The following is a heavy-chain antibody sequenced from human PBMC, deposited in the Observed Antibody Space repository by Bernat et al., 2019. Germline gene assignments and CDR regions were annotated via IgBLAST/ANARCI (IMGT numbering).Heavy chain of an antibody. Sequence: EVQLVESGGGLVQPGRSLRLSCTASGFTFGDYAMSWVRQAPGKGLEWVGFIRSKAYGGTTEYAASVKGRFTISRDDSKSSAYLQMNSLKTEDTAVYYCTREANEMATINYFDYWGQGTLVTVSS. J-gene: IGHJ4*02. CDR1: GFTFGDYA. CDR2: IRSKAYGGTT. D-gene: IGHD5-24*01. CDR3: TREANEMATINYFDY. V-gene: IGHV3-49*04.